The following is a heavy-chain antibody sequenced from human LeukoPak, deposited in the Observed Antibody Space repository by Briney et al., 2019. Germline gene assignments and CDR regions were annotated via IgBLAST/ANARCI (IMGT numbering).Heavy chain of an antibody. CDR3: ARHLGGYTHFDY. CDR1: GYSFTNYW. D-gene: IGHD3-22*01. V-gene: IGHV5-10-1*01. J-gene: IGHJ4*02. CDR2: IDPSYSYT. Sequence: GGSLKISCKGSGYSFTNYWITWVRQMPGKGLECVGKIDPSYSYTNYSPSFQGHVTISADKSINTAYLQWSSLEASDTAIYFCARHLGGYTHFDYWGQGTLVTVSS.